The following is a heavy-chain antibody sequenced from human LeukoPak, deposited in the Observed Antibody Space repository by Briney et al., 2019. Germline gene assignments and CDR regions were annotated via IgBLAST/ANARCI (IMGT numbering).Heavy chain of an antibody. CDR3: ARGGESFHYYFDY. CDR1: GYTFTGYY. J-gene: IGHJ4*02. V-gene: IGHV1-69*06. D-gene: IGHD3-10*01. CDR2: IIPIFGTA. Sequence: ASVKASCKASGYTFTGYYMHWVRQAPGQGLEWMGGIIPIFGTANYAQKFQGRVTITADKSTSTAYMELSSLRSEDTAVYYCARGGESFHYYFDYWGQGTLVTVSS.